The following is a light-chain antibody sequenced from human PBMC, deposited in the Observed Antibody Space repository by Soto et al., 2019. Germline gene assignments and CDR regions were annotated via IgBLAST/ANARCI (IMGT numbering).Light chain of an antibody. CDR1: QIVLYSANNKNY. Sequence: DMVMTQSPDSLSVSLCERATINCNCSQIVLYSANNKNYFAWYQKKPGPPPKLLIYWASTRESGVPDRFSGSGSGKDFTLTISSLQAEDVAVYYCQQYYSTPITFGQGTRLEIK. CDR2: WAS. J-gene: IGKJ5*01. V-gene: IGKV4-1*01. CDR3: QQYYSTPIT.